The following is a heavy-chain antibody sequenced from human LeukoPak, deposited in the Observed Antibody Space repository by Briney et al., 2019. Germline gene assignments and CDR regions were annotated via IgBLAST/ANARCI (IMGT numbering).Heavy chain of an antibody. J-gene: IGHJ6*02. CDR1: GYTFTSYG. Sequence: ASVKVSGKASGYTFTSYGISWVRQAPGQGLEWMGWISAYNGNTNYAQKLQGRVTMTTDSSTSTAYMELRSLRSDDTAVYYCARAPPFDSSGYTHYYYYYGMDVWGQGTTVTVSS. CDR3: ARAPPFDSSGYTHYYYYYGMDV. D-gene: IGHD3-22*01. V-gene: IGHV1-18*01. CDR2: ISAYNGNT.